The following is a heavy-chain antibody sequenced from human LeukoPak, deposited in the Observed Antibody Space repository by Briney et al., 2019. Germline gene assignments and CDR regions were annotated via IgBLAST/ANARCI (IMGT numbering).Heavy chain of an antibody. J-gene: IGHJ6*02. V-gene: IGHV3-30-3*01. D-gene: IGHD2-15*01. CDR2: ISYDGSNK. CDR3: ARGRSYCSGGSCYSNWYYYYYGMDV. Sequence: GGSLRLSCAASGFTFSSYAMHWVRQAPGKGLEWVAVISYDGSNKYYADSVKGRFTISRDNSKNTLYLQMNSLRAEDTAVYYCARGRSYCSGGSCYSNWYYYYYGMDVWGQGTTVTVSS. CDR1: GFTFSSYA.